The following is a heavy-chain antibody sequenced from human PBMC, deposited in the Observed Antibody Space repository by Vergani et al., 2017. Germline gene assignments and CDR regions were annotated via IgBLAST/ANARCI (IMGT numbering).Heavy chain of an antibody. CDR1: GDSINSGVYY. V-gene: IGHV4-31*03. J-gene: IGHJ4*02. D-gene: IGHD3-22*01. CDR2: IYSTGST. Sequence: QVQLQESGPGLVKPSQTLSLTCSVSGDSINSGVYYWNWIRQHPGKGLEWIGYIYSTGSTHHNPSIRSRINMSVDTSKNQFSLKLNSVTAADTAMYYCARMGGYDEGDAFRIGYFDAWGPGILVTVSS. CDR3: ARMGGYDEGDAFRIGYFDA.